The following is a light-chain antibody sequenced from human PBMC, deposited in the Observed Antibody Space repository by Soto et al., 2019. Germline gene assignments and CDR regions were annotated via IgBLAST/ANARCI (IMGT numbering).Light chain of an antibody. Sequence: EIVMTQPPATLSVSPGERANLSCRASQSVSSNLAWYQQKPGQAPRLLIYGASTRATGIPARFSGSGSGTEFTLTISSLQPEDFATYYCQQANSFPWTFGQGTKVDIK. CDR2: GAS. CDR1: QSVSSN. V-gene: IGKV3-15*01. CDR3: QQANSFPWT. J-gene: IGKJ1*01.